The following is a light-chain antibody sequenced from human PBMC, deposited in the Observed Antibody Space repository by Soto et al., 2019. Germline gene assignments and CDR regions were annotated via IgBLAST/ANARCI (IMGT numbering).Light chain of an antibody. CDR3: QQYNYWPYT. J-gene: IGKJ2*01. CDR1: QSVRST. V-gene: IGKV3-15*01. Sequence: VLPQSPDTLSLSPGDRVTLSCRASQSVRSTFLAWYQQKHGQAPRLLLYSASTRATGIPARFSGSGSGAEFTLTIDSLQSEDFAIYFCQQYNYWPYTFGRGTKLEIK. CDR2: SAS.